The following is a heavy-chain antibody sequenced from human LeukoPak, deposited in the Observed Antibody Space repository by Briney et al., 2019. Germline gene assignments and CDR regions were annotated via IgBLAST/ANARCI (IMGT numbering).Heavy chain of an antibody. CDR3: AREGPPYDSSGYSHPFDY. J-gene: IGHJ4*02. V-gene: IGHV3-30*04. CDR1: GFTFSSYA. CDR2: ISYDGSNK. Sequence: GGSLRLSCAASGFTFSSYAMHWVRQAPGKGLEWVAVISYDGSNKYHADSVKGRFTISRDNAKKSLYLQMNSLRAEDTAVYYCAREGPPYDSSGYSHPFDYWGQGTLVTVSS. D-gene: IGHD3-22*01.